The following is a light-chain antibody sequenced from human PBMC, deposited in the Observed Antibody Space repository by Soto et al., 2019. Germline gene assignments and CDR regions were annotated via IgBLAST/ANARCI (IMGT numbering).Light chain of an antibody. J-gene: IGKJ1*01. CDR1: QGISSY. Sequence: IQLTQSPSSLSASVGDRVTITFRASQGISSYLAWYQQKPGKAPKLLIYAASTLQSVVPSRFSGSGSGTDFTLTISSLQPEDFATYYCQQLRTFGQRTKVDIK. CDR3: QQLRT. CDR2: AAS. V-gene: IGKV1-9*01.